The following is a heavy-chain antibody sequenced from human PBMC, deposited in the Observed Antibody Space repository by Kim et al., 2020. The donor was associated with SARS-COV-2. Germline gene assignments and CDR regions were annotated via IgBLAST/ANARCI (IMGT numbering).Heavy chain of an antibody. Sequence: SETLSLTCAVYGGYFSGYYWSWIRQPPGKGLEWIGEINHSGSTNYNPSLKSRVTISVDTSKNQFSLKLSSVTAADTAVYYCAREFGIAALDYWGQGTLVTVSS. CDR3: AREFGIAALDY. V-gene: IGHV4-34*01. CDR2: INHSGST. J-gene: IGHJ4*02. CDR1: GGYFSGYY. D-gene: IGHD6-13*01.